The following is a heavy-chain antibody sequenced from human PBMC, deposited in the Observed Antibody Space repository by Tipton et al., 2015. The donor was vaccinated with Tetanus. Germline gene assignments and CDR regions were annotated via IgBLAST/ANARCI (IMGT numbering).Heavy chain of an antibody. Sequence: SLRLSCVASGFIVSSHYMSWVRQAPGKGLEWVSVMYSGGDTYYVDSVKGRFSISRDNAKNTLYLQMNSLRVEDTAVYYCVRDGGSSGWLAYWGQGTLVTVS. J-gene: IGHJ4*02. D-gene: IGHD6-19*01. V-gene: IGHV3-53*01. CDR2: MYSGGDT. CDR3: VRDGGSSGWLAY. CDR1: GFIVSSHY.